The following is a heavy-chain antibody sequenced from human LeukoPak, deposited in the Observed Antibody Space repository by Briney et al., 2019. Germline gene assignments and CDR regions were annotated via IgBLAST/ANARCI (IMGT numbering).Heavy chain of an antibody. CDR3: AREMLAAVAAQS. V-gene: IGHV3-48*03. Sequence: GGSLRLSCAASGFTFSSYEMNWVHQAPGKGLEWVSYISSSGSTIYYADSVKGRFTISRDNAKNSLYLQMNSLRAEDTAVYYCAREMLAAVAAQSWGQGTLVTVSS. D-gene: IGHD6-19*01. J-gene: IGHJ5*02. CDR2: ISSSGSTI. CDR1: GFTFSSYE.